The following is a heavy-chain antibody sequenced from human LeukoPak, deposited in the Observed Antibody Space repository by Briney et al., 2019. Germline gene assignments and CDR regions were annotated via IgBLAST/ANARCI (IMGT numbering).Heavy chain of an antibody. J-gene: IGHJ3*02. D-gene: IGHD6-19*01. V-gene: IGHV1-24*01. CDR3: AVLYSSGWYRGAFDI. CDR2: FDPEDGET. CDR1: GYTLTELS. Sequence: ASVKVSCKVSGYTLTELSMHWVRQAPGKGLEWMGGFDPEDGETIYAQKFQGRVTMTEDTSTDTAYMELSSLRSEDTAVYYCAVLYSSGWYRGAFDIWGQGTMVTVSS.